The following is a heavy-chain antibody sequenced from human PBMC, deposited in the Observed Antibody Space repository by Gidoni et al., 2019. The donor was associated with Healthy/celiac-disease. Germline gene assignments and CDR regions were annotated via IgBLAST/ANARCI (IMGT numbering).Heavy chain of an antibody. CDR1: GFTCSSYS. J-gene: IGHJ4*02. CDR3: ARWGDDDYGDY. D-gene: IGHD3-16*01. V-gene: IGHV3-48*04. Sequence: EVQLVESGGGLVQPGGSLRLSCAASGFTCSSYSMNWVRQAPGKGLEGVSYISSSSSTIDYADSVKGRLPSSRDNAKNSLYRQMNSLRAEDTAVYYCARWGDDDYGDYWGQGTLVTVSS. CDR2: ISSSSSTI.